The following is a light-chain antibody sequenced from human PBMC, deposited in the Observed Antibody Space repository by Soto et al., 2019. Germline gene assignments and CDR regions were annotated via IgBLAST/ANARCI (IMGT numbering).Light chain of an antibody. CDR2: EVT. Sequence: QSVLTQPPSASGSPGRSVTISCTGTSSDVGGYDYVSWFQQHPGKAPKLIIYEVTKRPSGVPDRFSASKSGNTASLTVSGLQAEDEADYYCSSYTSSSTLVFGGGTQLTVL. CDR1: SSDVGGYDY. V-gene: IGLV2-8*01. J-gene: IGLJ2*01. CDR3: SSYTSSSTLV.